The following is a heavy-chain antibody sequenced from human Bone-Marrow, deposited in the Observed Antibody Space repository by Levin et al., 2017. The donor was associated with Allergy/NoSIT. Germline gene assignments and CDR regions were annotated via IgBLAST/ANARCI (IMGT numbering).Heavy chain of an antibody. CDR1: GFSFSNAW. CDR2: ITSKIDGETT. D-gene: IGHD3-16*02. CDR3: TTNGGVVINDAFNI. Sequence: AGESLKISCAASGFSFSNAWMSWVRQTPGKGLEWVGRITSKIDGETTDYAAPVKGRFTISRDDSKNTLYLQMNSLKTEDTAVYYCTTNGGVVINDAFNIWGQGTMVTVSS. J-gene: IGHJ3*02. V-gene: IGHV3-15*01.